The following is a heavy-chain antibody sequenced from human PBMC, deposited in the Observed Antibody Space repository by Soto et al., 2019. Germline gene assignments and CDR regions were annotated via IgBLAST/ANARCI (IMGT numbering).Heavy chain of an antibody. CDR1: GYSFTTYW. V-gene: IGHV5-51*01. CDR2: IYPGDSDT. J-gene: IGHJ4*02. D-gene: IGHD2-2*01. Sequence: GESLKISCKGYGYSFTTYWIGWVRQTPGKGLEWMGIIYPGDSDTRYSPSFQGQVTMSADKSINTAYLQWSSLKASDTAIYYCTRQLYCSSSSCYRAIDYWGQGTLVTVSS. CDR3: TRQLYCSSSSCYRAIDY.